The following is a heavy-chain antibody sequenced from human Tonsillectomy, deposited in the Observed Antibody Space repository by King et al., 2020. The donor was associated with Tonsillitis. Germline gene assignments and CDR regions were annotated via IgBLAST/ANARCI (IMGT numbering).Heavy chain of an antibody. V-gene: IGHV3-30*04. J-gene: IGHJ4*02. CDR1: GFTFSSYA. CDR2: ISYDGSDK. D-gene: IGHD3-22*01. CDR3: ARDLDYYDSSGYFYY. Sequence: VQLVESGGGVVQPGRSLRLSCTASGFTFSSYAMHWVRQAPGKGLKWVAVISYDGSDKYYADSVKGRFTISRDNSKNTLYLQMNSLRAEETAVYYCARDLDYYDSSGYFYYWGQGALVTVSS.